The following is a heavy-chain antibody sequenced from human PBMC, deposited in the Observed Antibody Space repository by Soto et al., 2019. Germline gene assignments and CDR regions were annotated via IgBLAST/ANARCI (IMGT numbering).Heavy chain of an antibody. D-gene: IGHD1-20*01. Sequence: QVQLVQSGAEVKKPGASVKVSCKASGYTFTSYDINWVRQATGQGLEWMGWMNPNTGNTGYAQKXXXXXXXXXXXXXXTXXXXXXXXXXEDTAVXXXAREITGKFPNWGQGTLVTVSS. CDR2: MNPNTGNT. V-gene: IGHV1-8*01. CDR1: GYTFTSYD. CDR3: AREITGKFPN. J-gene: IGHJ4*02.